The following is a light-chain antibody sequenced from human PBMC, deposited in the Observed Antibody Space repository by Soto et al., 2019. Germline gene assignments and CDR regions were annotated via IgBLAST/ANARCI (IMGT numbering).Light chain of an antibody. CDR3: QQFSSYPLT. Sequence: VVLTQSPGTLSLSPGERATLSCRASQSVSSYLAWYQQKSGQAPRLLIYDASNRATGIPARFSGSGSGTDFTLTISRLEPEDFAVYYCQQFSSYPLTFGGGTKVDIK. CDR2: DAS. J-gene: IGKJ4*01. V-gene: IGKV3-11*01. CDR1: QSVSSY.